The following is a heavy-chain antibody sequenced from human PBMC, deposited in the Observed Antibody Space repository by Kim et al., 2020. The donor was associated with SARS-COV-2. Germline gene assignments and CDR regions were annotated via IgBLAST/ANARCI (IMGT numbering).Heavy chain of an antibody. J-gene: IGHJ4*02. D-gene: IGHD5-12*01. Sequence: YNSSLERRVTISVDTSKYQFSLKMTSVTAADTAVYYCARANIVTTNWYFDYWGQGTLVTVSS. V-gene: IGHV4-59*01. CDR3: ARANIVTTNWYFDY.